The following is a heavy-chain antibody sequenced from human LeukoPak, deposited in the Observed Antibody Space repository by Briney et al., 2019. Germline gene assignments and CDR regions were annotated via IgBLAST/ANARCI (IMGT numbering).Heavy chain of an antibody. J-gene: IGHJ3*02. D-gene: IGHD2-8*01. Sequence: SETLSLTCTVSGGSISSYYWSWIRQPPGKGLEWIGYIYYSGGTNYNPSLKSRVTISVDTSKNQFSLKLSSVTAADTAVYYCARHLMGPGGLPHDAFDIWGQGTMVTVSS. CDR2: IYYSGGT. CDR3: ARHLMGPGGLPHDAFDI. V-gene: IGHV4-59*08. CDR1: GGSISSYY.